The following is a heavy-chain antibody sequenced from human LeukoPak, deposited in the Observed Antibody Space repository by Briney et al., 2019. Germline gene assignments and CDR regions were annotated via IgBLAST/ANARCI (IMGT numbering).Heavy chain of an antibody. CDR1: GGSISSYY. D-gene: IGHD5-18*01. CDR3: ARRTTITANGAFDI. V-gene: IGHV4-59*01. Sequence: PSETLSLTCTVSGGSISSYYWSWIRQPPGKGLEWIGYIFYSGSTNYNPSLKSRVTISLDTSKNHFSLKLSSVTAADTGVYYCARRTTITANGAFDIWGQGTMVTVSS. CDR2: IFYSGST. J-gene: IGHJ3*02.